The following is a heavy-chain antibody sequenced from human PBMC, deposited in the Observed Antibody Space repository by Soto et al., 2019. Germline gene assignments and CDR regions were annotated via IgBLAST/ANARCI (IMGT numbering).Heavy chain of an antibody. CDR2: IRAYNGNT. CDR1: GYTFTSYG. V-gene: IGHV1-18*01. Sequence: ASVKVSCKASGYTFTSYGISWVRQAPGQGLEWMGWIRAYNGNTNYPQKLRGRVTMTTDTSTSTAYMELRSLRSDDTAVYYCAGVLNDSSGYSLAYWGQGTLVTFSS. CDR3: AGVLNDSSGYSLAY. D-gene: IGHD3-22*01. J-gene: IGHJ4*02.